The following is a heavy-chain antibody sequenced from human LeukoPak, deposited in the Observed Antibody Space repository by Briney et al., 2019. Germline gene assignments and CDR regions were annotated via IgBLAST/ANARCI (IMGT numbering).Heavy chain of an antibody. V-gene: IGHV3-23*01. CDR3: AKDLGSIAVDYFDY. J-gene: IGHJ4*02. CDR1: GFTFSTYW. CDR2: ISGSGGST. Sequence: GGSLRLSCVASGFTFSTYWMTWVRQAPGKGLEWVSAISGSGGSTYYADSVKGRFTISRDNSKNTLYLQMNSLRAEDTAVYYCAKDLGSIAVDYFDYWGQGTLVTVSS. D-gene: IGHD6-19*01.